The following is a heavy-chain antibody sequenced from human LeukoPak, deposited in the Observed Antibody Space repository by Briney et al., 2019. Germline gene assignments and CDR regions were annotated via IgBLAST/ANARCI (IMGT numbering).Heavy chain of an antibody. Sequence: PGGSLRLSCAASGFTFSSYEMNWVRQAPGKGLEWVSSISSSGSTIYYADSVKGRFTISRDNAKNSLYLQMNSLRAEDTAVYYCARDLNRAFDIWGQGTMVTVSS. CDR1: GFTFSSYE. V-gene: IGHV3-48*03. J-gene: IGHJ3*02. CDR2: ISSSGSTI. CDR3: ARDLNRAFDI.